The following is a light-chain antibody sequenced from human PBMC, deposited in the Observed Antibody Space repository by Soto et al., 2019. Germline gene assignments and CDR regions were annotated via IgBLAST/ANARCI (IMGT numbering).Light chain of an antibody. J-gene: IGLJ2*01. CDR1: SSNIGNNY. CDR2: DNN. CDR3: GTWDSSLSAGV. V-gene: IGLV1-51*01. Sequence: QSVLTQPPSVSAAPGQKVTISCSGSSSNIGNNYVSWYQQLPGTAPKLLIYDNNKRPSGIPDRFSGSKSGTSATLGITGLQTGDEADYYCGTWDSSLSAGVFGGGTNLPS.